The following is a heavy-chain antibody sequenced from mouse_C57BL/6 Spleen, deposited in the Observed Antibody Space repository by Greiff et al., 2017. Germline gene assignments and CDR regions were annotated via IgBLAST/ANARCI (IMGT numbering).Heavy chain of an antibody. D-gene: IGHD2-2*01. Sequence: QVQLQQPGAELVMPGASVKLSCKASGYTFTSYWMHWVKQRPGQGLEWIGEIDPSDSYTNYNQQFKGKSTLTVDKSSSTAYMQLSSLTSEDSAVYYCARFLPYGYPDYWGQGTTLTVSS. CDR3: ARFLPYGYPDY. CDR1: GYTFTSYW. J-gene: IGHJ2*01. CDR2: IDPSDSYT. V-gene: IGHV1-69*01.